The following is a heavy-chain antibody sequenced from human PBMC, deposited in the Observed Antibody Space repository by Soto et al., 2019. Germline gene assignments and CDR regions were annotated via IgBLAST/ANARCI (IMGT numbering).Heavy chain of an antibody. CDR2: IYPGDSDT. CDR1: GYSFTSYW. D-gene: IGHD6-25*01. V-gene: IGHV5-51*01. Sequence: GESLKISCKGSGYSFTSYWIGWVRQMPGKGLEWMGIIYPGDSDTRYSPSFQGQVTISADKSISTAYLQWSSLKASDTAMYYCARQMDSRLSFPHYGMDVWGQGTTVTVSS. CDR3: ARQMDSRLSFPHYGMDV. J-gene: IGHJ6*02.